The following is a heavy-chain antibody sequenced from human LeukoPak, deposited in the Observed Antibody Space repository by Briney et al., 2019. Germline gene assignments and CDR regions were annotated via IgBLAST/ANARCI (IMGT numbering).Heavy chain of an antibody. J-gene: IGHJ5*02. V-gene: IGHV1-2*02. CDR3: TTFYYYDNSGGFDP. Sequence: ASAKVSCKASGYTFTGYYMHWVRQAPGQGLEWMGWINPNNGGTTYAQKFQGRVTMTRDTSISTAYMELTRLTSDDTAIYYCTTFYYYDNSGGFDPWGQGTLVTVSS. CDR1: GYTFTGYY. D-gene: IGHD3-22*01. CDR2: INPNNGGT.